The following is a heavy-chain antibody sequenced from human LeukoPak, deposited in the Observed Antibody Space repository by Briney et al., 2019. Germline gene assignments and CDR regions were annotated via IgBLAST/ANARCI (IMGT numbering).Heavy chain of an antibody. J-gene: IGHJ3*02. Sequence: GGSLRLSCAPSGFTFSRYPMSGVRQAPGQGRGWVSGICGSDPTTYYADPVRGRFTISKDTSRNIFYLQISSLRGEDSAIYCCARRSVTYYAFDMWGQGTSVTVSS. V-gene: IGHV3-23*01. CDR2: ICGSDPTT. D-gene: IGHD1-26*01. CDR1: GFTFSRYP. CDR3: ARRSVTYYAFDM.